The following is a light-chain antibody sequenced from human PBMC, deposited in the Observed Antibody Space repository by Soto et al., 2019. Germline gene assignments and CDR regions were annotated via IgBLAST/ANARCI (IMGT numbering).Light chain of an antibody. J-gene: IGKJ1*01. CDR1: QSISSW. V-gene: IGKV1-5*01. CDR3: QQYSRESPT. CDR2: DAS. Sequence: DIQMTQSPSTLSASIGDRVTITCRASQSISSWLAWYQQKPGKAPNLLIYDASTLQSGVPSRFSGSGSGTQFTLSISSLQPDDFATYYCQQYSRESPTFGPGTKVDIK.